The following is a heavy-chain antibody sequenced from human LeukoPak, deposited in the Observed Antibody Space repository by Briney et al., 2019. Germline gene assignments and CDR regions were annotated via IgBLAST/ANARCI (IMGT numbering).Heavy chain of an antibody. Sequence: TGGSLRLSCAASGFTFSSYAMHWVRQAPGKGLEWVAVISYDGSNKYYADSVKGRFTISRDNSKNTLYLQMNSLRAEDTAVYYCARDAAEGSGYYYRFWYFDLWGRGTLVTVSS. CDR2: ISYDGSNK. CDR1: GFTFSSYA. D-gene: IGHD3-22*01. CDR3: ARDAAEGSGYYYRFWYFDL. J-gene: IGHJ2*01. V-gene: IGHV3-30*04.